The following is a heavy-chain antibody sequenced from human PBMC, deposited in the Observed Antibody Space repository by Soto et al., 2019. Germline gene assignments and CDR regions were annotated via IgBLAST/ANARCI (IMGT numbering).Heavy chain of an antibody. CDR3: ARYRIAGSKYYYGMDV. V-gene: IGHV1-69*01. CDR1: GGTFSSYA. J-gene: IGHJ6*02. D-gene: IGHD6-13*01. Sequence: QVQLVQSGAEVKKPGSSVRVSCKASGGTFSSYAISWVRQAPGQGLEWMGGIIPIFGTENYAQKYQGRVTITADESTSTAYMELSSLRSEDTAVYYCARYRIAGSKYYYGMDVWGQGTTVTVSS. CDR2: IIPIFGTE.